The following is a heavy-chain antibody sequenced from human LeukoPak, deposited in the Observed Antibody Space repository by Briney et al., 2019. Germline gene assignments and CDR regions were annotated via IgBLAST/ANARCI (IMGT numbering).Heavy chain of an antibody. J-gene: IGHJ6*03. V-gene: IGHV1-69*10. D-gene: IGHD5-18*01. Sequence: GASVKVSCKASGGTFSSYAISWVRQAPGQGLEWMGGIIPILGTANYAQKFQGRVTITADKSTSTAYMELSSLRSEDTAVYYCARGRYSYGPDYYYYYYMDVWGKGTTVTVSS. CDR1: GGTFSSYA. CDR2: IIPILGTA. CDR3: ARGRYSYGPDYYYYYYMDV.